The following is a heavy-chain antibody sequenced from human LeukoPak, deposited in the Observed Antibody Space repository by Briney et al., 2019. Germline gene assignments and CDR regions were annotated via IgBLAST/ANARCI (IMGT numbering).Heavy chain of an antibody. D-gene: IGHD6-6*01. J-gene: IGHJ6*02. V-gene: IGHV1-18*01. Sequence: ASVKVSCKASGYTFTSHGISWVRQAPGQGLEWMGWISAYNGNTNYAQKLQGRVTMTTDTSTSTAYMELRSLRSDDTAVYYCARDLRYRGIAARTGMDVWGQGTTVTVSS. CDR2: ISAYNGNT. CDR3: ARDLRYRGIAARTGMDV. CDR1: GYTFTSHG.